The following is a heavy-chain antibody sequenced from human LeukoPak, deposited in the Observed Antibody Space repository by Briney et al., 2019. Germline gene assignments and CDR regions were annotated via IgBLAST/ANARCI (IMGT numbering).Heavy chain of an antibody. CDR3: ARAQYSSSWYPPRSWFEP. CDR1: GGSFSGYY. Sequence: PSETLSLTCAVYGGSFSGYYWSWIRQPPGKGLEWIGEINHSGSTNYNPSLKSRVTISVDTSKNQFSLKLSSVTAADTAVYYCARAQYSSSWYPPRSWFEPWGQGTLVTVSS. V-gene: IGHV4-34*01. CDR2: INHSGST. J-gene: IGHJ5*02. D-gene: IGHD6-13*01.